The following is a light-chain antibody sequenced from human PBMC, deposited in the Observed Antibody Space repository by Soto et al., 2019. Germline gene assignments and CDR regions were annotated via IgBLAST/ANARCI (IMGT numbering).Light chain of an antibody. CDR2: GAS. Sequence: EIVLTQSPGTLSLSPGERATLSCRASQSFNSIYLAWYQQKPGQAPRLLIYGASSRATGIPDRFSGSRSGTDFTLTISRMEPEDFAVYYCHQYDSWTFGQGTKVDSK. CDR3: HQYDSWT. V-gene: IGKV3-20*01. J-gene: IGKJ1*01. CDR1: QSFNSIY.